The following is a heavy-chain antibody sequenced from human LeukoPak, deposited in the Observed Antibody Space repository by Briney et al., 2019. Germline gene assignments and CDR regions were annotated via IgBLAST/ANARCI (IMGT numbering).Heavy chain of an antibody. CDR1: GFTFSDYY. Sequence: GGSLRLSCAASGFTFSDYYMSWIRQAPGKGLEWVSYISSSGSTIYYADSVKGRFTISRDNAKNSLYLQMNSLRAEDTAMYYCARGVSYYDSSGYWHYWGQGTLVTVSS. CDR3: ARGVSYYDSSGYWHY. J-gene: IGHJ4*02. V-gene: IGHV3-11*01. D-gene: IGHD3-22*01. CDR2: ISSSGSTI.